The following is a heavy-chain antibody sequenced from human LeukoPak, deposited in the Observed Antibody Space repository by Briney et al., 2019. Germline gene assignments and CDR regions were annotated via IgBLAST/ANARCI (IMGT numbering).Heavy chain of an antibody. Sequence: GRSLRLSCAASGFTFSSYGIHWVRQAPGKGLEWFSAISGSGGSTYYADSVKGRFTISRDNYKNTLYLQMNSLRAEDTAVYYCARDSGIYDSSGYYGLSYYGMDVWGQGTTVTVSS. J-gene: IGHJ6*02. CDR3: ARDSGIYDSSGYYGLSYYGMDV. V-gene: IGHV3-23*01. D-gene: IGHD3-22*01. CDR1: GFTFSSYG. CDR2: ISGSGGST.